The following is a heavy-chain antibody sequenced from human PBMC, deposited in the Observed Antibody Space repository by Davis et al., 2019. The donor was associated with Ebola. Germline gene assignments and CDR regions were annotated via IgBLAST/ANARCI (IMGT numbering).Heavy chain of an antibody. V-gene: IGHV3-66*01. D-gene: IGHD6-19*01. Sequence: GESLKISCAASGLTVSNNYMAWVRQAPRKGLEWVSDIYSAGDAYSADSRFTMSRDNSKNTLYLQMNHLRAEDTAVYYCARGVHSGTSGWFHFDYWGQGTVVTVSS. CDR2: IYSAGDA. CDR3: ARGVHSGTSGWFHFDY. J-gene: IGHJ4*02. CDR1: GLTVSNNY.